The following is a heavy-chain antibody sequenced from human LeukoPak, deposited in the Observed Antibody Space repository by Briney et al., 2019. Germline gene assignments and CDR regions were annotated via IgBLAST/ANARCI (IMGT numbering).Heavy chain of an antibody. D-gene: IGHD2-2*01. CDR3: AKDRVPAAGFDP. J-gene: IGHJ5*02. CDR1: GFTFSSYG. V-gene: IGHV3-30*02. CDR2: IRYDGSNK. Sequence: GGSLRLSCAASGFTFSSYGMHWVRQAPGKGLEWVAFIRYDGSNKYYADSVKGRFTISRDNSKNTLYLQMNSLRAEDTAVYYCAKDRVPAAGFDPWGQGTLVTVSS.